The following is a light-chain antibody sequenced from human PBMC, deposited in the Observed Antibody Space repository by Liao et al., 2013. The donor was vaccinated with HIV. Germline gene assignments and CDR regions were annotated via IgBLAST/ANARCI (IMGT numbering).Light chain of an antibody. CDR3: QAWDSSTAYVV. Sequence: SYELTQPPSVSVSPGQTASITCSGDKLGHKYVSWYQHKPGQSPVLVIFQDTQRPSGIPERFSGSNSGNTATLTISGTQAMDEADYYCQAWDSSTAYVVFGGGTKLTVL. CDR2: QDT. V-gene: IGLV3-1*01. CDR1: KLGHKY. J-gene: IGLJ2*01.